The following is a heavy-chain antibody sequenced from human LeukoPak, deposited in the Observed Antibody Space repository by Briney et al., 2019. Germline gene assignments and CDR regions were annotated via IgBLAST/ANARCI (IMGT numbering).Heavy chain of an antibody. D-gene: IGHD2-2*01. CDR1: GFTFSSYG. J-gene: IGHJ6*03. V-gene: IGHV3-30*02. CDR2: IRYDGSNK. CDR3: AKSLSGVVPAAKRYYYYMDV. Sequence: GGSLRLSCAASGFTFSSYGMHWVRQAPGKGLEWVAFIRYDGSNKYYADSVKGRFTISRDNSKNTLYLQMNSLRAEDTAVYYCAKSLSGVVPAAKRYYYYMDVWGKGTTVTVSS.